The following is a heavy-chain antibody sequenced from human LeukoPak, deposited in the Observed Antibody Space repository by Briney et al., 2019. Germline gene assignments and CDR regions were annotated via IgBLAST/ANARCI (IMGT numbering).Heavy chain of an antibody. CDR2: IYHSGST. Sequence: PSETLSLTCAVSGYSISSGYYWGWIRQPPGKGLEWSGSIYHSGSTYYNPSLKSRVTISVASSKNQFSLKLSSVTAADTAVYYCARLTMTTVSYFDYWGQGALATVSS. CDR3: ARLTMTTVSYFDY. CDR1: GYSISSGYY. V-gene: IGHV4-38-2*01. D-gene: IGHD4-11*01. J-gene: IGHJ4*02.